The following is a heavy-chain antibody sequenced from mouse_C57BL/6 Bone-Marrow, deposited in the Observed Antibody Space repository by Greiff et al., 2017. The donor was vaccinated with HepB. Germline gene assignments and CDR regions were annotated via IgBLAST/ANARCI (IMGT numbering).Heavy chain of an antibody. CDR1: GYTFTSYW. D-gene: IGHD2-3*01. CDR2: IDPSDSYT. J-gene: IGHJ4*01. Sequence: VQLQQPGAELVKPGASVKLSCKASGYTFTSYWMQWVKQRPGQGLEWIGEIDPSDSYTNYNQKFKGKATLTVDTSSSTAYMQLSSLTSEDSAVYYCARDGYYVPMDYWGQGTSVTVSS. V-gene: IGHV1-50*01. CDR3: ARDGYYVPMDY.